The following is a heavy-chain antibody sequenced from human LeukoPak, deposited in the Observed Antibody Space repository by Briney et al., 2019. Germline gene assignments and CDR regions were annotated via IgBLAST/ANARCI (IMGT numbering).Heavy chain of an antibody. D-gene: IGHD2-21*02. CDR3: TTDPRDSRMDV. CDR2: LMTNGGI. V-gene: IGHV4-4*07. CDR1: GAYINNYH. J-gene: IGHJ6*04. Sequence: SETLSLTCSVSGAYINNYHWSWIRQPAGKGLEWIGRLMTNGGINYNPSLKSRVTLSLDTPRNQFSLKLSSVTAADKAICYCTTDPRDSRMDVWGKGTTVTVSS.